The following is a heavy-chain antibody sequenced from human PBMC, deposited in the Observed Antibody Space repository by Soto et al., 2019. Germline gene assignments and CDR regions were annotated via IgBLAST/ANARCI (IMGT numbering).Heavy chain of an antibody. CDR2: ISAYNGNT. CDR3: ARGSLPVRVTDHTLIDY. J-gene: IGHJ4*02. CDR1: GYTFTSYG. Sequence: QVQLVQSGAEVKKPGASVKVSCKASGYTFTSYGISWVRQAPGQGLEWMGWISAYNGNTNYAQKLQGRVTMTTDTSPSTAYMELRSLRSDDTAVYYCARGSLPVRVTDHTLIDYWGQGTLVTVSS. D-gene: IGHD2-2*01. V-gene: IGHV1-18*01.